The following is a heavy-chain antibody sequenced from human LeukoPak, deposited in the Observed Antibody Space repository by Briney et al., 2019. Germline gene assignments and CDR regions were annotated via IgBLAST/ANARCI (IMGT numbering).Heavy chain of an antibody. CDR2: IYHSGST. Sequence: SETLSLTCTVSGYSISSGYYWGWIRQPPGKGLEWSGSIYHSGSTYYNPSLKSRVTISVDTSKNQFSLKLSSVTAADTAVYYCARQGLVTTKPFDYWGQGTLVTVSS. CDR3: ARQGLVTTKPFDY. D-gene: IGHD6-19*01. J-gene: IGHJ4*02. V-gene: IGHV4-38-2*02. CDR1: GYSISSGYY.